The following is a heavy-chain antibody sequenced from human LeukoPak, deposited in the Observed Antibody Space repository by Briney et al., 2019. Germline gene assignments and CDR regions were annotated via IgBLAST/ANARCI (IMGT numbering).Heavy chain of an antibody. V-gene: IGHV1-69*04. Sequence: GASVKVSCKASGGTFSSYAISWVRQAPGQGLEWMGRIIPVLGIANYAQKFQGRVTITADKSTSTAYMELSSLRSEDTAVYYCARVGDYGDYSDYXXXGTLVTVPS. CDR3: ARVGDYGDYSDY. J-gene: IGHJ4*01. CDR2: IIPVLGIA. CDR1: GGTFSSYA. D-gene: IGHD4-17*01.